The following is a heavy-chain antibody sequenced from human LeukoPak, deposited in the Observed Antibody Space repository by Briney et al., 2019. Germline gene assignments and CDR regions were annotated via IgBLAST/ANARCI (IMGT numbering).Heavy chain of an antibody. D-gene: IGHD6-19*01. CDR1: RGAISTQF. CDR2: IYATGTS. Sequence: PSETLSLTCTLSRGAISTQFWNWIRQPAGKGLEWIGRIYATGTSDYNPSLKSRVTISVDKSKNQFSLKLSSVTAADTAVYYCARTDSSGWRDSDYWGQGTLVTVSS. J-gene: IGHJ4*02. CDR3: ARTDSSGWRDSDY. V-gene: IGHV4-4*07.